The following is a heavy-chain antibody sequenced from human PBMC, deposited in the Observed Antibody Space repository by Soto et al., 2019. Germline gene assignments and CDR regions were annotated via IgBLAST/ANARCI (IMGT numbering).Heavy chain of an antibody. CDR2: IYPGDSDT. V-gene: IGHV5-51*01. CDR3: ARLAIIFDFDN. J-gene: IGHJ4*02. Sequence: GESLKISCQASGYIFANYWIGWVRQLPGKGLEWMGIIYPGDSDTTYSPSFQGQVTISADKSISTAYLQRSSLKASDTAMYYCARLAIIFDFDNWGQGTLVTVSS. CDR1: GYIFANYW. D-gene: IGHD2-21*01.